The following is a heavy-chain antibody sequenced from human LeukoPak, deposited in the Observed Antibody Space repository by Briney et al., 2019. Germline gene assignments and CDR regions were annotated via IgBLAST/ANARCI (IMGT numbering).Heavy chain of an antibody. J-gene: IGHJ4*02. CDR2: IRSKAYGGTT. CDR1: GFTFGDYA. CDR3: SRDQLAIYGTLCFDY. D-gene: IGHD6-13*01. Sequence: GGSLRLSCTAAGFTFGDYAMSWFRQAAGKGLEWVCFIRSKAYGGTTEYAASVKGRFTISRDDSKSIAYLQMNSLKTEDTAVYYCSRDQLAIYGTLCFDYWGQGTLVTVSS. V-gene: IGHV3-49*03.